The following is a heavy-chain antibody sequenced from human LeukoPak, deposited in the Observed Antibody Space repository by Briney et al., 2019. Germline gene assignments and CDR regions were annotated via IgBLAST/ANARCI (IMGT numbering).Heavy chain of an antibody. Sequence: SVKVSCKASGYTFTGYYIHWVRQAPGQGLEWMGGIIPIFGTANYAQKFQGRVTITTDESTSTAYMELSSLRSEDTAVYCCARASLNTVTIIDDDAFDIWGQGTMVTVSS. V-gene: IGHV1-69*05. CDR3: ARASLNTVTIIDDDAFDI. CDR2: IIPIFGTA. J-gene: IGHJ3*02. CDR1: GYTFTGYY. D-gene: IGHD4-17*01.